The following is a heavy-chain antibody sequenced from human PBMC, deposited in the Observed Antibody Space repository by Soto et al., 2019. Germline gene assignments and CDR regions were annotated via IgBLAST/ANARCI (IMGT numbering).Heavy chain of an antibody. Sequence: SETLSLTCAVSGGSISTSNWWGWVRQPPGKGLEWIGYIYHSGSTYYNPSLKSRVTISVDRSKNQFSLKLSSVTAADTAVYYCARVPGPWGQGTLVTVSS. CDR2: IYHSGST. CDR1: GGSISTSNW. CDR3: ARVPGP. D-gene: IGHD7-27*01. J-gene: IGHJ5*02. V-gene: IGHV4-4*02.